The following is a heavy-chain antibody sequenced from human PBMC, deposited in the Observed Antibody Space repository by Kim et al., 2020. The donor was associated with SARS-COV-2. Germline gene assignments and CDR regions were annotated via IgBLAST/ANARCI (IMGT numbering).Heavy chain of an antibody. J-gene: IGHJ4*02. V-gene: IGHV3-13*01. CDR3: ARSSYSSSWYGLFDY. Sequence: GSVKGRFTISRENAKNSLYLQMNSLRAGDTAVYYCARSSYSSSWYGLFDYWGQGTLVTVSS. D-gene: IGHD6-13*01.